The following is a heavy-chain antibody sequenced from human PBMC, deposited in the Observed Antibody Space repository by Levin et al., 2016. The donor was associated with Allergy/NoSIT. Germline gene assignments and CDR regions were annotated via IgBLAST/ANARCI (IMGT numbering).Heavy chain of an antibody. J-gene: IGHJ6*02. V-gene: IGHV5-51*01. D-gene: IGHD3-10*01. CDR3: ARLEGRQYALDA. Sequence: GGSLRLSCKGSGYSFTSEWIGWVRQMPGDGLELMGIIDPSDSDDRYSPTFQGQVTISVDKSINTAYLQWSTLKASDTAMYYCARLEGRQYALDAWGQGTTVTVSS. CDR1: GYSFTSEW. CDR2: IDPSDSDD.